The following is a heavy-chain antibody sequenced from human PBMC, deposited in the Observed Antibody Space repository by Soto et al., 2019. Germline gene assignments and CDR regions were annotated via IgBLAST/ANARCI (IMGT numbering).Heavy chain of an antibody. J-gene: IGHJ4*02. CDR3: ASGGRVVVTATYYNSGQFDY. V-gene: IGHV1-3*01. Sequence: GASVKVSCKASGYTFTNYAMHWVRQAPGQRLEWMGWINAGNGNTKYSQKFQGRVTVTRDTSARTAYMELSSLRSEDTAVSYCASGGRVVVTATYYNSGQFDYWGQGTLVTVSS. D-gene: IGHD2-21*02. CDR2: INAGNGNT. CDR1: GYTFTNYA.